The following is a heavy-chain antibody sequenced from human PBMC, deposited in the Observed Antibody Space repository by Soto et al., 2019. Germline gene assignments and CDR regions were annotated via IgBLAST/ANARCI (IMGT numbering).Heavy chain of an antibody. J-gene: IGHJ4*02. CDR1: GGSIITHY. Sequence: SETLSLTCTVSGGSIITHYWSWIRQPPGKGLEWIGYVYYTGSTYYNPSLKSRATMSVDTSRNQFSLKLTSVTAADTAVYYCARQGYYDLLSGYYLFDYWGQGILVTVSS. V-gene: IGHV4-59*08. CDR3: ARQGYYDLLSGYYLFDY. D-gene: IGHD3-3*01. CDR2: VYYTGST.